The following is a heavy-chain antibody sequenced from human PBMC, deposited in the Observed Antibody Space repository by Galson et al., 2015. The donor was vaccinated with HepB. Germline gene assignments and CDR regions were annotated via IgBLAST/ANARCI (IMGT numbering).Heavy chain of an antibody. J-gene: IGHJ4*02. CDR2: IRAGDVNT. CDR3: ARDAPYFTGAPVAY. Sequence: SCTASGYTFNTYPIHWVRQAPGQRLAWMGWIRAGDVNTKYSQKFQGRLAVTWDTSASTAYMELTSLRYEDTAVYYCARDAPYFTGAPVAYWGQGTLVTVSS. CDR1: GYTFNTYP. D-gene: IGHD1-26*01. V-gene: IGHV1-3*01.